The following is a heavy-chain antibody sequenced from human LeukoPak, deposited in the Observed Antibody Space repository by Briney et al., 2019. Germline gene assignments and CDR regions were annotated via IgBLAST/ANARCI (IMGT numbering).Heavy chain of an antibody. CDR2: IWYDGSNK. Sequence: PGGSLRLSCAASGFTFSSYGMHWVRQAPGKGLEWGAVIWYDGSNKYYADSVKGRFTISRDNSKNTLYLQMNSLRAEDTAVYYCAKDRTGYSSSWYRFDYWGQGTLVTVSS. V-gene: IGHV3-33*06. CDR3: AKDRTGYSSSWYRFDY. CDR1: GFTFSSYG. J-gene: IGHJ4*02. D-gene: IGHD6-13*01.